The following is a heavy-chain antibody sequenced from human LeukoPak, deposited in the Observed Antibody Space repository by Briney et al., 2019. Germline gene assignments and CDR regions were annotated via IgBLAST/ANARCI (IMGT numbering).Heavy chain of an antibody. J-gene: IGHJ6*03. CDR3: ARQPAPDIWFGELPTRTHYYYYYMDV. CDR2: IYHSGNT. Sequence: SETLSLSCTVSGYSISSGYYWGWIRQPPGKGLEWIGNIYHSGNTYYNPSLKSRVTMSVDSSKNQFSLNLSSVTAADTAVYYCARQPAPDIWFGELPTRTHYYYYYMDVWGKGTTVTVSS. CDR1: GYSISSGYY. V-gene: IGHV4-38-2*02. D-gene: IGHD3-10*01.